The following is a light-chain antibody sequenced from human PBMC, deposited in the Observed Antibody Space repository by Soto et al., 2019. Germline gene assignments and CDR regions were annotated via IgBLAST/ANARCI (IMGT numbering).Light chain of an antibody. Sequence: ALTQPASVSGSPGQSIAVSCTGTSSDVGSYNRVSWYQQPPGTAPKLIIYDVNNRPLGVPDRFFGSKSGNTASLTISGLQAEDEADYHCCSYTTRTTYVFGTGTKVTVL. CDR3: CSYTTRTTYV. J-gene: IGLJ1*01. CDR2: DVN. CDR1: SSDVGSYNR. V-gene: IGLV2-18*02.